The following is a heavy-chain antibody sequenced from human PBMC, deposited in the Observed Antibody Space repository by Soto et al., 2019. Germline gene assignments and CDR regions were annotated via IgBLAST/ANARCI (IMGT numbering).Heavy chain of an antibody. Sequence: PSETLSLTCTVSGGSISSYYWNWIRQPPGKGLEWIGYIYYSVSTNYNPSLKSRVTISVDMSKNQFSLKLSSVTAADTAVYYCARELGTSKFDSWGQGTLVTVSS. CDR2: IYYSVST. V-gene: IGHV4-59*01. D-gene: IGHD3-16*01. J-gene: IGHJ4*02. CDR3: ARELGTSKFDS. CDR1: GGSISSYY.